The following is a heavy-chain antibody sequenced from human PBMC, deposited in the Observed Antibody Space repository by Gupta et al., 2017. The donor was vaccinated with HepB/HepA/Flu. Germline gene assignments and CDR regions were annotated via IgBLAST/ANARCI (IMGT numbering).Heavy chain of an antibody. D-gene: IGHD2-21*01. V-gene: IGHV3-30-3*01. CDR1: GCAFSRYA. CDR3: ARTDSLDY. CDR2: ISSDGNNK. J-gene: IGHJ4*02. Sequence: VHLVESGGGLVQLGGSLTLSCAASGCAFSRYAMHCVRQAPGKGLQWVAVISSDGNNKFYADSVKGRFTISRDNSKNTRYLQMNSLRGEDTALYYCARTDSLDYWGQGALVTVSS.